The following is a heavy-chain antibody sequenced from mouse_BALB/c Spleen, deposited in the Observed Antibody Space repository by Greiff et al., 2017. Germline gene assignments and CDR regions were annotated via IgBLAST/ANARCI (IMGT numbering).Heavy chain of an antibody. CDR3: ARQDDYGAMDY. CDR2: ISSGGGST. V-gene: IGHV5-12-1*01. J-gene: IGHJ4*01. Sequence: EVKLVESGGGLVKPGGSLKLSCAASRFAFSSYDMSWVRQTPEKRLEWVAYISSGGGSTYYPDTVKGRFTISRDNAKNTLYLQMSSLKSEDTAMYYCARQDDYGAMDYWGQGTSVTVSS. D-gene: IGHD2-4*01. CDR1: RFAFSSYD.